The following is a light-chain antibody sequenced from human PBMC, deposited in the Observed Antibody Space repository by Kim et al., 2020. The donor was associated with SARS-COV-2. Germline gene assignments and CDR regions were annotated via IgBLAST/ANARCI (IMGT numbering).Light chain of an antibody. CDR3: AAWDDSLNGYV. J-gene: IGLJ1*01. Sequence: QSVLTQPPSVSEAPRQRVTISCSGSSSNIGNNAVNWYHQLPGKSPKLLIYYDDLLPSGVSDRFSGSKSGTSASLAISGLQSEDEADYYCAAWDDSLNGYVFGTGTKVTVL. CDR2: YDD. V-gene: IGLV1-36*01. CDR1: SSNIGNNA.